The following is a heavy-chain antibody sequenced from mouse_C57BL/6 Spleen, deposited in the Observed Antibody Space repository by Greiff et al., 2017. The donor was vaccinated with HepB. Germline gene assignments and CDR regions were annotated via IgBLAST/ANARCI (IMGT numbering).Heavy chain of an antibody. D-gene: IGHD1-1*01. CDR1: GYTFTSYW. Sequence: QVQLQQPGAELVKPGASVKMSCKASGYTFTSYWITWVKQRPGQGLEWIGDIYPGSGSTNYNEKFKSKATLTVDTSSSTAYMQLSSLTSKDSAVYYCARRGYYYGPYYFDYWGQGTTLTVSS. J-gene: IGHJ2*01. CDR2: IYPGSGST. CDR3: ARRGYYYGPYYFDY. V-gene: IGHV1-55*01.